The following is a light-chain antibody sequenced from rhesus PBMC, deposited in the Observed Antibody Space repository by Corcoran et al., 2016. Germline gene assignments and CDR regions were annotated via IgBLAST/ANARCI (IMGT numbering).Light chain of an antibody. J-gene: IGKJ3*01. CDR1: QGISNY. CDR3: QQYSSRRFT. CDR2: KAS. V-gene: IGKV1-25*01. Sequence: DIQMTQSPSSLSVSVGDRVTITCRASQGISNYLAWYQQKPGKAPKLLIYKASSLQIGVPSRFSGSGSGTDFTLTTSSLTSEDVATDYCQQYSSRRFTIGPGTKLDIK.